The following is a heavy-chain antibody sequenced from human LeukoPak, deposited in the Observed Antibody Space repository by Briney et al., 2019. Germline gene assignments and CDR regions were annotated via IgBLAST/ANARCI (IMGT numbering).Heavy chain of an antibody. CDR3: TTLTVASSFDY. D-gene: IGHD6-19*01. V-gene: IGHV3-48*03. J-gene: IGHJ4*02. CDR2: ISSSGGTR. Sequence: GGSLGLSCAVSEFAFSVYEMYWVRQAPGKGLEWVSYISSSGGTRYYADSVKGRFTISRDNAKNSLYPQMNSLRAEDTAVYYCTTLTVASSFDYWGQGALVTVSS. CDR1: EFAFSVYE.